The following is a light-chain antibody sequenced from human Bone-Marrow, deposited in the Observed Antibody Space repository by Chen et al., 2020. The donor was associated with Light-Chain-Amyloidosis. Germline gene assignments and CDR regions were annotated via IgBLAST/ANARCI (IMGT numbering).Light chain of an antibody. J-gene: IGKJ4*01. CDR2: SGS. CDR3: MQGLQTPPT. Sequence: DIVRTQSPLCLPVTGGEPAALSCRSRQSLLPSNVHNYLDWYLQKPGQSPQLLIYSGSYRASGVPERFSGSGACTDFTLKITRVEADDVGVYYCMQGLQTPPTFGGGTKVEIK. CDR1: QSLLPSNVHNY. V-gene: IGKV2-28*01.